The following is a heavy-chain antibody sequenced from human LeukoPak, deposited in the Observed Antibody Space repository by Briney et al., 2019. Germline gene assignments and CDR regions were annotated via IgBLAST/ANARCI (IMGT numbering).Heavy chain of an antibody. J-gene: IGHJ5*02. D-gene: IGHD3-22*01. CDR3: ARPYYYDSRIDP. CDR2: MYYSGST. V-gene: IGHV4-30-4*01. Sequence: SETLSLTCTVSGGSISSGDYYWSWIRQPPGKGLEWIGYMYYSGSTYYNPSLKSRVVISVDTSKNQFSLKLSSVTAADTAVYYCARPYYYDSRIDPWGQGILVTVSS. CDR1: GGSISSGDYY.